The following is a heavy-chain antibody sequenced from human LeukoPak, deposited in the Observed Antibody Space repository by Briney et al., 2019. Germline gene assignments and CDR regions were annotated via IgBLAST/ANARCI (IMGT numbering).Heavy chain of an antibody. CDR3: ARASFRLVGATLYYYFMAV. CDR2: INCNGGST. Sequence: GGSLRLSCAASGFTFDDYVMTWVRQAPGKGLEWVSGINCNGGSTGYADSVKGRFTISRDNAKNSLYLQMNNLRAEDTALYYSARASFRLVGATLYYYFMAVWGKGNTVTVSS. D-gene: IGHD1-26*01. V-gene: IGHV3-20*04. CDR1: GFTFDDYV. J-gene: IGHJ6*03.